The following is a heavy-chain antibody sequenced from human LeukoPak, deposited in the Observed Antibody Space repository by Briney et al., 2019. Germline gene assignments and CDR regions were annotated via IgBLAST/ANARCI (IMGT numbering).Heavy chain of an antibody. D-gene: IGHD3-16*01. V-gene: IGHV3-23*01. CDR2: ISGSGGST. CDR1: GFTFSSYA. CDR3: AKGYYDYVWGTANAFDI. Sequence: PGGSLRLSCAASGFTFSSYAMSWVRQAPGRGLEWVSAISGSGGSTYYADSVKGRFTISRDNSKNTLYLQMNSLRDEDTAVYYCAKGYYDYVWGTANAFDIWGQGTMVTVSS. J-gene: IGHJ3*02.